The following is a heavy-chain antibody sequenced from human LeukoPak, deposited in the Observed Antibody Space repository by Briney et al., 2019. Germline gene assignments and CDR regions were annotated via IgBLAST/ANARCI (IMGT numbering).Heavy chain of an antibody. V-gene: IGHV1-69*05. D-gene: IGHD3-10*01. Sequence: SVKVSCKASGGTFSSYAISWVRQAPGQGLEWMGGIIPIFGTANYAQKFQGRVTITTDESTSTAYMELSSLRSEDTAVYYCATDKTGEGYYMDVWGKGTTVTVSS. CDR2: IIPIFGTA. CDR1: GGTFSSYA. CDR3: ATDKTGEGYYMDV. J-gene: IGHJ6*03.